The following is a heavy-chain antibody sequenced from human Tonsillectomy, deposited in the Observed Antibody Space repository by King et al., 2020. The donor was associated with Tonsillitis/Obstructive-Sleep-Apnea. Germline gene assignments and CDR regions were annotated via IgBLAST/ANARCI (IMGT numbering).Heavy chain of an antibody. D-gene: IGHD2-15*01. V-gene: IGHV4-61*01. CDR1: GASVSSGNYY. CDR3: ARRSIVVVAAGDY. J-gene: IGHJ4*02. CDR2: IYNSVST. Sequence: VQLQESGPGLVKPSETLSLTCTFSGASVSSGNYYWSLIRQPPGKGLGWIGYIYNSVSTNYNPSLKSRVTISVDTSKNQYSRKLSSVTAADTAVYYCARRSIVVVAAGDYWGQGTLVTVSS.